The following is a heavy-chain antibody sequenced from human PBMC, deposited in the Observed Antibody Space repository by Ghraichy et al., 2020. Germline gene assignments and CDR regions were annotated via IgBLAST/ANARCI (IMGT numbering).Heavy chain of an antibody. V-gene: IGHV4-34*01. D-gene: IGHD2-2*01. J-gene: IGHJ4*02. CDR1: GGSFSGYY. CDR2: INHSGST. CDR3: ARRGSVVAFDY. Sequence: ETLSLTCAVYGGSFSGYYWSWIRQPPGKGLEWIGEINHSGSTNYNPSLKSRVTISVDTSKNQFSLKLSSVTAADTAVYYCARRGSVVAFDYWGQGTLVTVSS.